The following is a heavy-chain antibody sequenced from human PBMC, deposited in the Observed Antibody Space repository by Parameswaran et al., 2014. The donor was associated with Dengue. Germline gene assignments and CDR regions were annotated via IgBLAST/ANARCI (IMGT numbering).Heavy chain of an antibody. CDR2: IYYSGST. V-gene: IGHV4-59*01. D-gene: IGHD2/OR15-2a*01. CDR3: ASSYYFHPFDY. Sequence: WIRQPPGKGLEWIGYIYYSGSTNYNPSLKSRVTISVDTSKNQFSLKLSSVTAADTAVYYCASSYYFHPFDYWGQGTLVTVSS. J-gene: IGHJ4*02.